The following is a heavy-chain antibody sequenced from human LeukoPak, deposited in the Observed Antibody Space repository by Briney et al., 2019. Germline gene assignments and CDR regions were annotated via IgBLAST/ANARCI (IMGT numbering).Heavy chain of an antibody. CDR3: ARGRGYCSGGSCYSLSY. V-gene: IGHV4-34*01. CDR2: INHSGST. CDR1: GGSFSGYY. D-gene: IGHD2-15*01. J-gene: IGHJ4*02. Sequence: SETLSLTCAVYGGSFSGYYWSWIRQPPGKGLEWIGEINHSGSTNYNPSLKSGVTISVDTSKNQFSLKLSSVTAADTAVYYCARGRGYCSGGSCYSLSYWGQGTLVTVSS.